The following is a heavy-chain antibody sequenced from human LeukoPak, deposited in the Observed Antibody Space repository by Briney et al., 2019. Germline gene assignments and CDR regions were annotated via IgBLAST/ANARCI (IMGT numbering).Heavy chain of an antibody. CDR3: ARDQPVVTPLGY. CDR2: IYSGGTT. J-gene: IGHJ4*02. CDR1: GFTFSSYA. Sequence: GGSLRLSCAASGFTFSSYAMSWVRQAPGKGLELVSLIYSGGTTKYADSVRGRFTISRDNSKNTLYLQMNSLRAEDTAVYYCARDQPVVTPLGYWGQGTRVTVSS. V-gene: IGHV3-53*01. D-gene: IGHD4-23*01.